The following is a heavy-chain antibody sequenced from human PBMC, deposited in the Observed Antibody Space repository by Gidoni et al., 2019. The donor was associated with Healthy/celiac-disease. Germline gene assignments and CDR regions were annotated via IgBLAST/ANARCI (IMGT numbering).Heavy chain of an antibody. CDR1: GFTFSSYA. V-gene: IGHV3-30-3*01. CDR2: ISYDGSNK. J-gene: IGHJ3*02. Sequence: QVQLVESGGGLVKPGRSLRLSCAASGFTFSSYAMHWVRQAPGKGLECGAVISYDGSNKYYADSVKGRFTISRDNSKNTLYLQMNSLRAEDTAVYYCARPSPVSGFGAFDIWGQGTMVTVSS. D-gene: IGHD3-16*01. CDR3: ARPSPVSGFGAFDI.